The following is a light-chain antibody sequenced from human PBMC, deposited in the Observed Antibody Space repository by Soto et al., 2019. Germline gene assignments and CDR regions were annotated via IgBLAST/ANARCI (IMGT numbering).Light chain of an antibody. CDR2: GAS. CDR1: QSVSSSY. CDR3: QQYGSSPRYT. Sequence: ESVLTQSPGTLSLSPGERAPLYCRASQSVSSSYLAWYQQKPGQAPRLLIYGASSRATGIPDRFSGSGSGTDFTLTISRLEPEDFAVYYCQQYGSSPRYTFGQGTKLEIK. J-gene: IGKJ2*01. V-gene: IGKV3-20*01.